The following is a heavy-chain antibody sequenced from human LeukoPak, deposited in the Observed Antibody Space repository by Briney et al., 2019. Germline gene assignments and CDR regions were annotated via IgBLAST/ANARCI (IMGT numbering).Heavy chain of an antibody. J-gene: IGHJ4*02. V-gene: IGHV4-4*07. CDR1: GGSISSYY. CDR2: IYSTGST. Sequence: PSETLSLTCTDSGGSISSYYWSWIRQPAGKGLEWIGRIYSTGSTNYNPSLKSRVTMSVDTSKNQFSLRLRSVTAADTAVYYCARQIASAGTAGFDFWGQGALVTVSS. D-gene: IGHD6-13*01. CDR3: ARQIASAGTAGFDF.